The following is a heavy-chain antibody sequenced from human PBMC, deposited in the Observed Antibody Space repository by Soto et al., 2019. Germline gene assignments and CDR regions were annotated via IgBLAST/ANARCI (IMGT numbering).Heavy chain of an antibody. CDR2: IGKGGDT. J-gene: IGHJ6*02. D-gene: IGHD3-10*01. Sequence: EVQLVESGGDLVQPGGSLRLSCAASGFTFSSYDMQWVRQVTGKGLEWVSSIGKGGDTYYADSVKGRFTISRENAKNFLYLQMSSLRAGDTAGYYCVRDPAGHGMDVWGQGTTVTVSS. CDR1: GFTFSSYD. CDR3: VRDPAGHGMDV. V-gene: IGHV3-13*01.